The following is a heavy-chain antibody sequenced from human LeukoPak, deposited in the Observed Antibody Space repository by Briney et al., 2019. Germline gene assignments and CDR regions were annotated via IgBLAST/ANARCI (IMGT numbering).Heavy chain of an antibody. CDR2: INHSGST. CDR1: GGSISSSSYY. J-gene: IGHJ4*02. CDR3: ARHVDSATDYFDY. Sequence: VKPSETLSLTCTVSGGSISSSSYYWGWIRQPPGKGLEWIGEINHSGSTNYNPSLKSRVTISVDTSKNQFSLKLSSVTAADTAVYYCARHVDSATDYFDYWGQGTLVTVSS. D-gene: IGHD5-18*01. V-gene: IGHV4-39*01.